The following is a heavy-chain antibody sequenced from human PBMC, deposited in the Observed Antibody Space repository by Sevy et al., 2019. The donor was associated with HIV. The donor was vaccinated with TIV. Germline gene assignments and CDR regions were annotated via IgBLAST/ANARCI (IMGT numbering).Heavy chain of an antibody. J-gene: IGHJ4*02. V-gene: IGHV3-23*01. Sequence: GGSLRLSCAASGFTFSKYSMSWVRQPPGKGLEWVSTLSFGCGEINHADSVKGRFTISRDNSKNSLYLQTNNLRAEDAAVYCCAREGCTKPHDYWGQGTLVTVSS. D-gene: IGHD2-8*01. CDR3: AREGCTKPHDY. CDR2: LSFGCGEI. CDR1: GFTFSKYS.